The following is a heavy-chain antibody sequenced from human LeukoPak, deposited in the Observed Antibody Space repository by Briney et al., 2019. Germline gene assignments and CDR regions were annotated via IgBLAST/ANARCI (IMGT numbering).Heavy chain of an antibody. CDR3: AKDLYGSGSYFAY. D-gene: IGHD3-10*01. CDR1: GYTFTSYG. V-gene: IGHV1-18*01. Sequence: ASVKVSCKASGYTFTSYGISWVRQAPGQGLEWMGWISAYNGNTHYAQMFQGRVTMTRDTSTSTAYMELRSLRSDDTAVYYCAKDLYGSGSYFAYWGQGTLVTVSS. CDR2: ISAYNGNT. J-gene: IGHJ4*02.